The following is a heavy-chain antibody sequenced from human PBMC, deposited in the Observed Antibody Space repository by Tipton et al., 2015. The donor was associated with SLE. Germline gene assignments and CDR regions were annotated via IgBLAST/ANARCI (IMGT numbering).Heavy chain of an antibody. CDR3: ARGVGATPY. J-gene: IGHJ4*02. CDR1: GGSISSGSYY. CDR2: IYTSGST. Sequence: LSLTCTVSGGSISSGSYYWSWIRQPAGKGLEWIGYIYTSGSTNYNPSLKSRVTISVDTSKNQFSLKLSSVTAADTAVYYCARGVGATPYWGQGTLVTVSS. V-gene: IGHV4-61*09. D-gene: IGHD1-26*01.